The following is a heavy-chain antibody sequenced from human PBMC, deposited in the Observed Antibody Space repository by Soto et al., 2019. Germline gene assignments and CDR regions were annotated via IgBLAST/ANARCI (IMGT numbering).Heavy chain of an antibody. V-gene: IGHV4-39*07. D-gene: IGHD3-9*01. CDR3: ARGHYDILTGYYGAFDI. CDR1: GGSISSSSYY. Sequence: SETLSLTCTVSGGSISSSSYYWGWIRQPPGKGLEWIGEINHSGSTNYNPSLKSRVTISVDTSKNQFSLKLSSVTAADTAVYYCARGHYDILTGYYGAFDIWGQGTMVTVS. CDR2: INHSGST. J-gene: IGHJ3*02.